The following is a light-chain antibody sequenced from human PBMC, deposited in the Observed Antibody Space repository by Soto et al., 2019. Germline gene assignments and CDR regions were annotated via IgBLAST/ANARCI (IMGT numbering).Light chain of an antibody. J-gene: IGLJ2*01. CDR2: DVT. V-gene: IGLV2-8*01. Sequence: QSALTQPPSASGSPGQSVSISCTGTSSDVGDYNYVSWYQQRPGKAPKVMICDVTKRPSGVPDRFSGSKSGNTASLTVSGLQGEDEADHYCTSCSGSNKAVFGRGTKLTVL. CDR1: SSDVGDYNY. CDR3: TSCSGSNKAV.